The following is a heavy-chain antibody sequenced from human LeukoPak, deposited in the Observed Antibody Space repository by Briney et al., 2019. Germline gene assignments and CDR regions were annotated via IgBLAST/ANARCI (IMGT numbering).Heavy chain of an antibody. V-gene: IGHV3-49*03. D-gene: IGHD3-10*01. CDR1: GFTFGDYA. Sequence: GGSLRLSCTASGFTFGDYAMSWFRQAPGKGLEWAGFIRSKAYGGTTEYAASVKGRFTISRDDSKSIAYLQMNSLKTEDTAVYYCNRVTGDYYGSDGIYYFDYWGEGTLVTVSS. J-gene: IGHJ4*02. CDR3: NRVTGDYYGSDGIYYFDY. CDR2: IRSKAYGGTT.